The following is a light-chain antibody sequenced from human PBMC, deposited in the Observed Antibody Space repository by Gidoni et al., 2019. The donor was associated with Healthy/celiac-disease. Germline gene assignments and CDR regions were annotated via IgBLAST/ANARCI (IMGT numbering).Light chain of an antibody. Sequence: QSALTKPASVSGSPGQSITISCTGTSSYVGGYNYVSWYQQHPGQAPKLMIYAVSNRPSGVSNRFSGSKSGNTASLTISGLQAEDEADYYCSSYTSSSTVFGGGTKLTVL. CDR3: SSYTSSSTV. V-gene: IGLV2-14*03. CDR1: SSYVGGYNY. CDR2: AVS. J-gene: IGLJ2*01.